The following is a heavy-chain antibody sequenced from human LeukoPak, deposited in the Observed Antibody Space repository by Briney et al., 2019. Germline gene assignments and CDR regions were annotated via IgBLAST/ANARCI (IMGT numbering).Heavy chain of an antibody. CDR2: IYYSGST. Sequence: PSETLSLTCTVSGGSISSYYWSWIRQPPGKGLEWIGYIYYSGSTNYNPSLKSRVTISVDTSKNQFSLKLSSVTAADTAVYYCARHGLKRGGLRGYYFDYWGQGTLVTVSS. CDR3: ARHGLKRGGLRGYYFDY. J-gene: IGHJ4*02. D-gene: IGHD3-16*01. CDR1: GGSISSYY. V-gene: IGHV4-59*01.